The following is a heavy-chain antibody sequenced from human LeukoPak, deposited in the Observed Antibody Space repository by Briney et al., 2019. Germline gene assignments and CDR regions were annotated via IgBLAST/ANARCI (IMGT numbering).Heavy chain of an antibody. CDR2: ISYDGSNK. D-gene: IGHD3-22*01. V-gene: IGHV3-30*18. J-gene: IGHJ4*02. CDR1: GFTFSSYG. CDR3: AKIALDSSGYYPAYYFDY. Sequence: GGSLRLSCAASGFTFSSYGMHWVRQAPGKGLEWVAVISYDGSNKYYADSVKGRFTISRDNSKNTLYLQMNSLRAEDTAVYYCAKIALDSSGYYPAYYFDYWGQGTLVTVSS.